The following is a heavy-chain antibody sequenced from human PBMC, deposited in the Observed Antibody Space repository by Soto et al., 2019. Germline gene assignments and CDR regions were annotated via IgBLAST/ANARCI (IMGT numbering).Heavy chain of an antibody. J-gene: IGHJ4*02. V-gene: IGHV2-5*02. CDR3: AHSEITKVRGAYFDY. Sequence: QITLKESGPTLVKPTQTLTLTCTFSGFSLSTSGVGVGWIRQPPGKALEWLALIYWDDDKRYSPSLKSRLTITKDTSKNQVVLTLPNMDPVDTATYYCAHSEITKVRGAYFDYWGQGALVTVSS. CDR1: GFSLSTSGVG. D-gene: IGHD3-10*01. CDR2: IYWDDDK.